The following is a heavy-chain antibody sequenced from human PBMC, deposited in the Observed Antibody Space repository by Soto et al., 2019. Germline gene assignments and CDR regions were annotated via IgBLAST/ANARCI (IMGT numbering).Heavy chain of an antibody. Sequence: LSESLSITCIVCGGSMSSYYWGWFRQPPGKGLEWIGYIYYTGTTTYHPSLKSRVTISIDTSRNQFSLKLNSVTAADTAVYYYARLGSYYQXFDQWGQGSLVTVS. D-gene: IGHD1-26*01. CDR2: IYYTGTT. CDR3: ARLGSYYQXFDQ. J-gene: IGHJ4*02. CDR1: GGSMSSYY. V-gene: IGHV4-59*08.